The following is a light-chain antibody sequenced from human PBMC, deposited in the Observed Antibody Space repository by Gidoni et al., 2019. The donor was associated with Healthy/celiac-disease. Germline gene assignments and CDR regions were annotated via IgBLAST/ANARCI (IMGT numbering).Light chain of an antibody. CDR2: AAS. J-gene: IGKJ4*01. V-gene: IGKV1-9*01. CDR1: QGISSY. Sequence: IQLTPSPSFLSASVGDRVPITCRASQGISSYLDWYQQKPGKAPKRLIYAASTLQSGVPSRFSGSGSGTEFTLTISSLQPEDFATYYCQQLNSYRLTFGGGTKVESK. CDR3: QQLNSYRLT.